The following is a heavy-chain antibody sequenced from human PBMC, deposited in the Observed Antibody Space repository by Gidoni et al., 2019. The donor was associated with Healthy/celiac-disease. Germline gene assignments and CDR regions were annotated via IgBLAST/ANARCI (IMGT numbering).Heavy chain of an antibody. CDR3: ARHGSGWSGFGGWFDP. CDR2: IYYSGST. D-gene: IGHD3-3*01. CDR1: GGSISSSSYY. V-gene: IGHV4-39*01. J-gene: IGHJ5*02. Sequence: QLQLQESGPGLVKPSETLSLTCTVSGGSISSSSYYWGWIRQPPGKGLAWIGSIYYSGSTYDNPSLKSRVTISVDTSKNQFSLKLSSVTAADTAVYYCARHGSGWSGFGGWFDPWGQGTLVTVSS.